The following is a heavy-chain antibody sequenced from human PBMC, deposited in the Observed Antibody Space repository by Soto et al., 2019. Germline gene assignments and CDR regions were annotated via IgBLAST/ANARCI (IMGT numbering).Heavy chain of an antibody. D-gene: IGHD2-15*01. CDR1: GFTFSSYW. V-gene: IGHV3-7*01. CDR2: IKQDGSEK. Sequence: PGGSLRLSCAASGFTFSSYWMSWVRQAPGKGLERVANIKQDGSEKYYVDSVKGRFTISRDNAKNSLYLQMNSLRAEDTAVYYCARDPSVVVVAATPYYYYGMDVWGQGTTVTVSS. CDR3: ARDPSVVVVAATPYYYYGMDV. J-gene: IGHJ6*02.